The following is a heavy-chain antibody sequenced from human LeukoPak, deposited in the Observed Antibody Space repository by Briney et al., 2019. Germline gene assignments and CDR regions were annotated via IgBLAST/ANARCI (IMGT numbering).Heavy chain of an antibody. J-gene: IGHJ5*02. D-gene: IGHD2-21*01. CDR1: GFSFGNYA. Sequence: GGSLRLSCVASGFSFGNYAMSWVRQAPGKGLQWVSQISGTGGATWYAGFARDRFTISRDNSKKTLYLQMSGLRVGDTAMYYCVKDPRDTYGTNWFVAWGQGTLLIASS. V-gene: IGHV3-23*01. CDR2: ISGTGGAT. CDR3: VKDPRDTYGTNWFVA.